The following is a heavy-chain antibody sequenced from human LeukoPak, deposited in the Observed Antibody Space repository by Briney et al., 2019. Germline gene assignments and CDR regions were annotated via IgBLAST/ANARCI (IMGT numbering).Heavy chain of an antibody. V-gene: IGHV1-69*05. CDR2: IIPIFGTA. CDR1: GGTFSSYA. Sequence: SVKVSCKASGGTFSSYAISWVRQAPGQGLEWMGGIIPIFGTANYAQKLQGRVTMTTDTSTSTAYMELRSLRSDDTAVYYCAVTIFGVVTDAFDIWGQGTMVTVSS. CDR3: AVTIFGVVTDAFDI. D-gene: IGHD3-3*01. J-gene: IGHJ3*02.